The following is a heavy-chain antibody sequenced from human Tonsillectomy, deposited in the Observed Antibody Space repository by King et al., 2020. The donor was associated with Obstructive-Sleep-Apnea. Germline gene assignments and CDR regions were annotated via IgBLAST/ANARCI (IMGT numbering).Heavy chain of an antibody. V-gene: IGHV1-46*01. CDR2: INPSGGST. CDR3: AREGLLRYFDWLEGHWFDP. Sequence: QLVQSGAEVKKPGASVKVSCKASGYTFTSYYIHWVRQAPGQGLEWMGIINPSGGSTSYAQKFQGRVTMTRDTSTSTVYLELSSLKSEDKAVYYCAREGLLRYFDWLEGHWFDPWGQGTLVTVSS. CDR1: GYTFTSYY. D-gene: IGHD3-9*01. J-gene: IGHJ5*02.